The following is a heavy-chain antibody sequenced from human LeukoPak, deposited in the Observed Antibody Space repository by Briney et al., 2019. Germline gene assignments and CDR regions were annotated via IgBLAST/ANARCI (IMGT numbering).Heavy chain of an antibody. J-gene: IGHJ4*02. CDR3: AKDYYYYGSGSLVDY. CDR2: ISYDGSNK. V-gene: IGHV3-30*18. D-gene: IGHD3-10*01. Sequence: GGSLRLSCAASGFTFSSYGMHWVRQAPGKGLEWVAVISYDGSNKYYADSVKGRFTISRDNSKNTLYLQMNSLRAEDTAVYYCAKDYYYYGSGSLVDYWGQGTLVTVSS. CDR1: GFTFSSYG.